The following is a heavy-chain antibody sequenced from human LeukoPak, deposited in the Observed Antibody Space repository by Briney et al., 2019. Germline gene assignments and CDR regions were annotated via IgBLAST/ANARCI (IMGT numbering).Heavy chain of an antibody. CDR1: GGSISSYY. J-gene: IGHJ4*02. CDR2: IYYSGST. V-gene: IGHV4-59*01. D-gene: IGHD3-9*01. Sequence: SETLSLTCTVSGGSISSYYWSWIRQPPGKGLEWIGYIYYSGSTNYNPSLKSRVTISVDTSKNQFSLKLSSVTAADTAVYYCARATGDILTGYYSGDLDYWGQGTLVTVSS. CDR3: ARATGDILTGYYSGDLDY.